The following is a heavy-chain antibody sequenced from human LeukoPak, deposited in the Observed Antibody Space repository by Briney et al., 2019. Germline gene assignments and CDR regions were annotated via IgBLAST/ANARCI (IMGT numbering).Heavy chain of an antibody. J-gene: IGHJ4*02. Sequence: GGSLRLSCASSGFPFNKYATYWVRQAPGKGLEWVALISNDVNRQYYADSVKGRFTISRDNSENTIYLEMNSLRPADTAVYFCARPFSPVGYFGSFPYWGQGTLVTVSS. CDR2: ISNDVNRQ. CDR1: GFPFNKYA. D-gene: IGHD1-26*01. V-gene: IGHV3-30-3*01. CDR3: ARPFSPVGYFGSFPY.